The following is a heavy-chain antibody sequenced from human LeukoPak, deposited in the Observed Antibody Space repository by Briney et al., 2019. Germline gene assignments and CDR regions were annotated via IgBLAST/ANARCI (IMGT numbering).Heavy chain of an antibody. Sequence: GGSLRLSCAASGLIFSKYWMTWVRQAPGKGLEWVASIKPDGSEKYYLDSVKGRFTISRDNSRDSLYLQMNSLRAEDTAVYYCAREYCSSTSCSLVDFWGQGTLVTVSS. D-gene: IGHD2-2*01. CDR1: GLIFSKYW. J-gene: IGHJ4*02. CDR3: AREYCSSTSCSLVDF. V-gene: IGHV3-7*01. CDR2: IKPDGSEK.